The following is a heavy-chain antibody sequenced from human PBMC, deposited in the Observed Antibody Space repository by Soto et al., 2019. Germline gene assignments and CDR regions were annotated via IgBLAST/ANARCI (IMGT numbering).Heavy chain of an antibody. J-gene: IGHJ3*02. D-gene: IGHD6-19*01. CDR3: AKDRGIAVAGNAAFDI. Sequence: GGSLRLSCAASGFTFDDYALHWVRQAPGKGLEWGSGISWNSGSIGYADSVKGRFTISRDNARNSLYLQMNSLRAEDTALYYCAKDRGIAVAGNAAFDIWGQGTMVTVSS. V-gene: IGHV3-9*01. CDR1: GFTFDDYA. CDR2: ISWNSGSI.